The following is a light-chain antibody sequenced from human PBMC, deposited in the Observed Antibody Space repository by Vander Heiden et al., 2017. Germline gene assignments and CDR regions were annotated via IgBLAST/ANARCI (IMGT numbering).Light chain of an antibody. CDR3: ATWDGSLNVV. Sequence: QSVLTQPPSASGTPGKSVTISCSGSSSNIGKNAVDRYQQLPGMAPKLLIYNNTQRPSGVPDRFSGSKSGTTASLAISGLQSEDEADYHCATWDGSLNVVFGGGTKLTVL. J-gene: IGLJ3*02. CDR1: SSNIGKNA. CDR2: NNT. V-gene: IGLV1-44*01.